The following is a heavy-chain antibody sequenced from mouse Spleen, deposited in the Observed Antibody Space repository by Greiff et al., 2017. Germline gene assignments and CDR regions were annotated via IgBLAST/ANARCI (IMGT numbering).Heavy chain of an antibody. D-gene: IGHD3-1*01. CDR1: GFTFSDYY. CDR3: ARGLGDYPDY. CDR2: ISDGGSYT. Sequence: DVQLQESGGGLVKPGGSLKLSCAASGFTFSDYYMYWVRQTPEKRLEWVATISDGGSYTCYPDSVKGRFTISRDNAKNNLYLQMSSLKSEDTAMYYCARGLGDYPDYWGQGTTLTVSS. J-gene: IGHJ2*01. V-gene: IGHV5-4*02.